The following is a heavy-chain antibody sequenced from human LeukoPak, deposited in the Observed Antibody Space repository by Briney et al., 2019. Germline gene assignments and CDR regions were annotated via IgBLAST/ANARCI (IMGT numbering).Heavy chain of an antibody. CDR1: GFIFSTYG. V-gene: IGHV3-30*02. J-gene: IGHJ4*02. Sequence: GGSLRLSCAASGFIFSTYGMHWVRQAPGKGLEWVAFTRCDGSNKYYADSVKGRFTISRDNSKNTLYLQMSSLRAEDTAMYYCAKDRDSSSWYSPSDFWGQGTLVTVSS. CDR2: TRCDGSNK. D-gene: IGHD3-22*01. CDR3: AKDRDSSSWYSPSDF.